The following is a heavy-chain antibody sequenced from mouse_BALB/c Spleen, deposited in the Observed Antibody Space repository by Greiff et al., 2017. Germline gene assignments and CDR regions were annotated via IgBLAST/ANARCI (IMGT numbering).Heavy chain of an antibody. J-gene: IGHJ4*01. D-gene: IGHD2-10*02. CDR1: GYSFTGYY. CDR2: ISCYNGAT. V-gene: IGHV1S34*01. CDR3: ARGLGYGNYYAMDY. Sequence: LVKTGASVKISCKASGYSFTGYYMHWVKQCHGKSLEWIGYISCYNGATSYNQKFKGKATFTVDTSYSTAYMQFNSLTSEDSAVYYCARGLGYGNYYAMDYWGQGTSVTVSS.